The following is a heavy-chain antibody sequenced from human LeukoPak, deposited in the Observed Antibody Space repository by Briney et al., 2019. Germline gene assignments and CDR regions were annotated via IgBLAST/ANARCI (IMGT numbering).Heavy chain of an antibody. V-gene: IGHV4-34*01. Sequence: PSETLSLTCAVYGGSFSGYYWSWIREPPGKGLEWNGEINHSGSTNYNPSLKSRVTISVDTSKKQFSLKLSSVTAADTAVYYCARVGAVAGTIYYYYYMDVWDKGTSVTVSS. CDR3: ARVGAVAGTIYYYYYMDV. D-gene: IGHD6-19*01. CDR2: INHSGST. J-gene: IGHJ6*03. CDR1: GGSFSGYY.